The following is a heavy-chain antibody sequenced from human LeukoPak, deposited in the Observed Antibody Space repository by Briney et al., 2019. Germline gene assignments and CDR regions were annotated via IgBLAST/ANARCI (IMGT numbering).Heavy chain of an antibody. D-gene: IGHD3-22*01. CDR2: ISPNGGGT. V-gene: IGHV1-2*06. J-gene: IGHJ4*02. CDR1: GYTFTVYY. Sequence: ASVKVSCKASGYTFTVYYIHWVRQAPGQGLEWMGRISPNGGGTNYAQKFQGRVTMTSDTSVSTAYMDLSSLGSDVAAVYYCARETKYDSRGYTFDYWGQGTLVTVSS. CDR3: ARETKYDSRGYTFDY.